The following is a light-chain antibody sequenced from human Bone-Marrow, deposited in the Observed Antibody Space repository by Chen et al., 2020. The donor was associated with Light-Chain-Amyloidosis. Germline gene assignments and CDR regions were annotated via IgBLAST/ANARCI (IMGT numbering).Light chain of an antibody. J-gene: IGKJ5*01. CDR1: QSINKN. Sequence: EIVMTQSPVTLSVSPGERVTLSCRASQSINKNYLAWYQQKPGQPPRLLIYSISNRAAGIPDRFSGSGYGTEFTLNISSLQSEDSAIYYCQQHSQWPITFGQGTRLDIK. CDR2: SIS. V-gene: IGKV3D-15*01. CDR3: QQHSQWPIT.